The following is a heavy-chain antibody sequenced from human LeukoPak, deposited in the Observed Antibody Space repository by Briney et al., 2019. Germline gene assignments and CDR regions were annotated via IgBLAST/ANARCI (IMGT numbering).Heavy chain of an antibody. CDR1: GFLFSDYY. CDR2: VSSSGNTI. Sequence: GGSLRLSCAASGFLFSDYYMAWIRQAPGKGLESISYVSSSGNTIKYADSVRGRFTASRDNVKNSLYLQLSSLRADDSAFYYCARGPTKYDILTDQSGMDIWGQGTTVTVSS. V-gene: IGHV3-11*01. J-gene: IGHJ6*02. CDR3: ARGPTKYDILTDQSGMDI. D-gene: IGHD3-9*01.